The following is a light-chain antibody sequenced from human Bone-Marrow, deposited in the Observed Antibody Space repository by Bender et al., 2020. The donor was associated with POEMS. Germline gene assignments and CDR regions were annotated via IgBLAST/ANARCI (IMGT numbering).Light chain of an antibody. CDR2: EGS. CDR1: SSDVGSYNL. CDR3: CSYAGTYTWV. V-gene: IGLV2-23*01. J-gene: IGLJ2*01. Sequence: QSALTQPASVSGSPGQSITISCTGTSSDVGSYNLVSWYQQHSGKAPKLIIYEGSKRPSGVSNRFSGSKSGKTASLTISGLQGEDEADYYCCSYAGTYTWVFGGGTKLTVL.